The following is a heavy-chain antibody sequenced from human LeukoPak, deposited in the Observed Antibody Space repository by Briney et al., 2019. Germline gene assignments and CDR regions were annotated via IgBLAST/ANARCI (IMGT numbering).Heavy chain of an antibody. Sequence: PSETLSLTCTVSGGSISSYYWSWIRQPPGKGLEWIGYIYYSGSTNYNPSLKSRVTISVDTSKNQFSLKLSSVTAADTAVYYCARRGRGDYGGNRPFDYWGQGTLVTVSS. CDR1: GGSISSYY. J-gene: IGHJ4*02. D-gene: IGHD4-23*01. V-gene: IGHV4-59*08. CDR2: IYYSGST. CDR3: ARRGRGDYGGNRPFDY.